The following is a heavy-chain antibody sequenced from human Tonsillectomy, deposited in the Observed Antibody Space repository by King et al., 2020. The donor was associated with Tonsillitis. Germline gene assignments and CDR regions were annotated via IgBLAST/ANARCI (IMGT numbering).Heavy chain of an antibody. Sequence: VQLVESGAEVKKPGESLKISCKGSGYNFTNYWIAWVRQRHGQGLEWMAIIYPGDSANAYSPSFQGQVTISADKSVTTAYLQWTSLMASDTAMYYCARRGRDYDRGLDYWGQGTLVTVSS. CDR1: GYNFTNYW. D-gene: IGHD3-22*01. CDR2: IYPGDSAN. V-gene: IGHV5-51*01. J-gene: IGHJ4*02. CDR3: ARRGRDYDRGLDY.